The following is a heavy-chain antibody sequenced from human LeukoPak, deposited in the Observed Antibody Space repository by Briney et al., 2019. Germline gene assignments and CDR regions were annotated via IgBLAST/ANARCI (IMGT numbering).Heavy chain of an antibody. V-gene: IGHV3-30-3*01. Sequence: GGSLRLSCAASGFTFSDYYMSWVRQAPGKGLEWVAVISYDGSNKYYADSVKGRFTISRDNSKNTLYLQVNSLRAEDTAVYYCARDWWGRPQWLVAFDIWGQGTMVTVSS. CDR3: ARDWWGRPQWLVAFDI. J-gene: IGHJ3*02. D-gene: IGHD6-19*01. CDR2: ISYDGSNK. CDR1: GFTFSDYY.